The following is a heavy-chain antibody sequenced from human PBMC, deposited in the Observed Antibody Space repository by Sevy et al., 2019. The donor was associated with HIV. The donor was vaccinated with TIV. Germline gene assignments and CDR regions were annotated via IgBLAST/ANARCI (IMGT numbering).Heavy chain of an antibody. V-gene: IGHV3-30*18. CDR1: GFTFSSYG. Sequence: GGPLRLSCAASGFTFSSYGMHWVRQAPGKGLEWVAVISYDGSNKYYADSVKGRFTISRDNSKNTLYLQMNSLRAEDTAVYYCAKGMTIFGVVGMDVWGQGTTVTVSS. CDR3: AKGMTIFGVVGMDV. CDR2: ISYDGSNK. J-gene: IGHJ6*02. D-gene: IGHD3-3*01.